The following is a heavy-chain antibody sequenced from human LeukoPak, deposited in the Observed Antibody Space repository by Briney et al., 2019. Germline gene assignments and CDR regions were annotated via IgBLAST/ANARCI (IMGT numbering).Heavy chain of an antibody. CDR3: ARDSYPYSSGWCPNDY. D-gene: IGHD6-19*01. V-gene: IGHV3-33*01. CDR2: IWYDGSNK. Sequence: PGGSLRLSCAASGFTFSSYGMHWVRQAPGKGLEWVAVIWYDGSNKYYADSVKGRFTISRDNSKNTLYLQMNSLRAEDTAVYYCARDSYPYSSGWCPNDYWGQGTLVTVSS. CDR1: GFTFSSYG. J-gene: IGHJ4*02.